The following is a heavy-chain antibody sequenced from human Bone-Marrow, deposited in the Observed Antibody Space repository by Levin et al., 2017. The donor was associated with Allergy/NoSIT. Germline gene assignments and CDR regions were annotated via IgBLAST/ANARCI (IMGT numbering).Heavy chain of an antibody. Sequence: GGSLKISCAASGFTLSNYAMSWVRQAPGKGLEWVSSISKGGDSTYLSDSMKGRFTISRDNSKDTLYLQMNSLRVEDTAIYYCVRGGDTTMRTPTRGLDPWGQGTLVTVSS. CDR1: GFTLSNYA. CDR2: ISKGGDST. V-gene: IGHV3-23*01. CDR3: VRGGDTTMRTPTRGLDP. J-gene: IGHJ5*02. D-gene: IGHD5-18*01.